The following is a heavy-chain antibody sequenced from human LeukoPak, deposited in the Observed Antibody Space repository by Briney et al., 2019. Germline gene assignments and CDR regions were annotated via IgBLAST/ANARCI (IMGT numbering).Heavy chain of an antibody. CDR3: ARGGGETSSGQLFDY. V-gene: IGHV3-23*01. CDR2: ISGSGGNT. D-gene: IGHD6-19*01. Sequence: GGSLRLSCAASGFTFTSYAMSWVRQVSGKGLEWVSVISGSGGNTYYADSVKGRFTISRDNSKNTLYLQMNSLRPEDTAVYYCARGGGETSSGQLFDYWGQGTLVTVSS. CDR1: GFTFTSYA. J-gene: IGHJ4*02.